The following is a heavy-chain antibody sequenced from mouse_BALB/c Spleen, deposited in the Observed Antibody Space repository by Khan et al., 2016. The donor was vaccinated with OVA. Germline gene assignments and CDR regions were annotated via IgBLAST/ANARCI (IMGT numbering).Heavy chain of an antibody. CDR3: ARGRAY. J-gene: IGHJ3*01. D-gene: IGHD3-3*01. Sequence: EVELVESGPGLVKPSQSLSLTCTVTGYSITSDYAWNWIRQFPGNKLEWMGSISYSGTTIYTPSLKSRVSITRDTSKNQFFLQLNSVTTEDTATYFCARGRAYWGQGTLVTVSA. CDR1: GYSITSDYA. V-gene: IGHV3-2*02. CDR2: ISYSGTT.